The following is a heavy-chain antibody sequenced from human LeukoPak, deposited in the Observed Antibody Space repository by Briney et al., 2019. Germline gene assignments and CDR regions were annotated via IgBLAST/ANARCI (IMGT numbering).Heavy chain of an antibody. V-gene: IGHV4-59*01. CDR1: DGSISRYL. CDR2: IYYSGNT. J-gene: IGHJ4*02. CDR3: ARESRDVETEGFDY. Sequence: PSETLSLTCAVSDGSISRYLWTWIRQPPGKGLEWIGYIYYSGNTKYNPSLKSRVTISVDTSKNQFSLKLNSVTPADTAVYYCARESRDVETEGFDYWGQGTLVTVSS. D-gene: IGHD5-24*01.